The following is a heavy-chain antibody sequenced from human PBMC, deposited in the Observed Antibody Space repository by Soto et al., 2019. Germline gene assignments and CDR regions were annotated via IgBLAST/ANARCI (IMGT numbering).Heavy chain of an antibody. V-gene: IGHV3-23*01. CDR2: ISGSGSNT. CDR1: GVTFSSYA. J-gene: IGHJ4*02. Sequence: PGGSLRLSCAASGVTFSSYAMTWVRQAPGKGLEWVSGISGSGSNTYYRDSVKGRFTISRDSSKNTLYLQMNNLRVEDTAVYYCARDFMIGARYWGQGTLVTVSS. CDR3: ARDFMIGARY. D-gene: IGHD3-22*01.